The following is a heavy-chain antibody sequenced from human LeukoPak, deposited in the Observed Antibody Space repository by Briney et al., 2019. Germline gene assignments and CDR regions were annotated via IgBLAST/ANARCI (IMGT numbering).Heavy chain of an antibody. Sequence: SETLSLTCTVSGGSISSYYWSWIRQPPGKGLEWIGYIYYSGSTNYNPSLKSRVTISVDTSKKQFSLKLSSVTAADTAVYYCARVEEGYGSGRRGNLYYYYMDVWGKGTTVTISS. CDR2: IYYSGST. D-gene: IGHD3-10*01. J-gene: IGHJ6*03. V-gene: IGHV4-59*01. CDR1: GGSISSYY. CDR3: ARVEEGYGSGRRGNLYYYYMDV.